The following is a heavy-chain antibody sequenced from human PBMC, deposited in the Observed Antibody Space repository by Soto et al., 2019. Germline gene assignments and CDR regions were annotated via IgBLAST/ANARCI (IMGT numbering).Heavy chain of an antibody. CDR2: IKSKTDGGTT. CDR3: TTDNTDGIAVAGIDY. J-gene: IGHJ4*02. CDR1: GFTFSNAW. V-gene: IGHV3-15*07. Sequence: GGSLRLSCAASGFTFSNAWMNWVRQAPGKGLEWVGRIKSKTDGGTTDYAAPVKGRFTISRDDSKNTLYLQMNSLKTEDTAVYYCTTDNTDGIAVAGIDYWGQGTLVTVSS. D-gene: IGHD6-19*01.